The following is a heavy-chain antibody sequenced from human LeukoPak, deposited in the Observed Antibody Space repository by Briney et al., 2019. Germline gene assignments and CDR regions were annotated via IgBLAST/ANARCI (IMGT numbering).Heavy chain of an antibody. Sequence: SQTLSLTCTVSGGSISSGDYYWSWIRQPPGKGLEWIGYIYYSGSTYYNPSLKSRVTISVDTSKNQFSLKLSSVTAADTAVYYCARITIFGAYYFDYWAREPWSPSPQ. CDR1: GGSISSGDYY. D-gene: IGHD3-3*01. CDR2: IYYSGST. V-gene: IGHV4-30-4*08. J-gene: IGHJ4*02. CDR3: ARITIFGAYYFDY.